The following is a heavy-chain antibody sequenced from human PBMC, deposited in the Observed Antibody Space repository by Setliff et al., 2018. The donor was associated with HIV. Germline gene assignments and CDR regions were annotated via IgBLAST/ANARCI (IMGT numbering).Heavy chain of an antibody. V-gene: IGHV2-26*01. J-gene: IGHJ3*02. Sequence: ASGPTLVTPTETLTLTCTVSGFSLSNARMGVSWIRQPPGKALEWLAHIFSNDDKSYSTSLKTRLTISKDTAKRQVVLTMTNMDPVDTGTYYCARNERSIAARRGAFDIWGQGTMVTVSS. CDR2: IFSNDDK. D-gene: IGHD6-6*01. CDR1: GFSLSNARMG. CDR3: ARNERSIAARRGAFDI.